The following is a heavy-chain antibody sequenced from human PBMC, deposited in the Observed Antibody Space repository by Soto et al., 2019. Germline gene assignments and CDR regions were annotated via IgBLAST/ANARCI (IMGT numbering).Heavy chain of an antibody. Sequence: EMHLVESGGGSVQPGGSLRLSCTASGFTFAFYWMHWVRQTPGKGLVWVSRINPEGTTTNYADSVEGRFTISRDSAKSALYLQMNSLSAEDTAIYYCTSDTFGLRDTWGQGTLVTVSS. D-gene: IGHD3-16*01. CDR3: TSDTFGLRDT. CDR2: INPEGTTT. CDR1: GFTFAFYW. V-gene: IGHV3-74*01. J-gene: IGHJ5*02.